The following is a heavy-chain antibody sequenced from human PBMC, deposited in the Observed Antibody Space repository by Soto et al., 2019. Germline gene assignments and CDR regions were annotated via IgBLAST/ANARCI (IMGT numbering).Heavy chain of an antibody. D-gene: IGHD1-1*01. Sequence: QVQLQESGPGLVKPSQTLSLTCTVSSGSISSGGYYWSWIRQHPGKGLEWIGYLYYSGITYYNPSLTGRVTTSVDTYKNQFSLKLSSVTTAETDVYYCARWPQLEPRFDYWGQGPLVTVSS. CDR2: LYYSGIT. V-gene: IGHV4-31*03. J-gene: IGHJ4*02. CDR1: SGSISSGGYY. CDR3: ARWPQLEPRFDY.